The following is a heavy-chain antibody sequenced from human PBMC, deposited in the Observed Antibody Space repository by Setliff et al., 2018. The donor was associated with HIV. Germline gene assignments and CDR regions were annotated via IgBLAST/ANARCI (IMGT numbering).Heavy chain of an antibody. CDR1: GFTFSTFA. CDR2: ISYDGKTT. D-gene: IGHD3-22*01. J-gene: IGHJ6*04. CDR3: ARALDLRDNGVVYYDRGWMDV. V-gene: IGHV3-30*04. Sequence: GGSLRLSCVASGFTFSTFAMYWVRQAPAKGLEWVSAISYDGKTTHYADSVMGRFTVSRDNSKNTLYLQLNGLRPDDAGVYYCARALDLRDNGVVYYDRGWMDVWGKGTTVTVSS.